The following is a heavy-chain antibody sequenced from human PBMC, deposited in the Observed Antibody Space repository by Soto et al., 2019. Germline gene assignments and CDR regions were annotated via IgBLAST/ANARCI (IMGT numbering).Heavy chain of an antibody. CDR2: TYYRSKWYN. CDR1: GDSVYSNSAA. D-gene: IGHD2-8*01. V-gene: IGHV6-1*01. J-gene: IGHJ3*02. CDR3: ARGTNSVFLDAFDI. Sequence: SQTLSLTCAIYGDSVYSNSAAWNWIRQSPSRGLEWLGRTYYRSKWYNDYAVSLKSRITINQDTSKNLFSLQLNSVTPDATAVYYCARGTNSVFLDAFDIWVQGTMVTVSS.